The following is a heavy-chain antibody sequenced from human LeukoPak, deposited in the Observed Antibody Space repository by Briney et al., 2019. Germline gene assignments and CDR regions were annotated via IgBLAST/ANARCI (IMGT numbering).Heavy chain of an antibody. CDR3: ARGVLWFGELNHFDY. Sequence: SETLSLTCTVSGYSISSGYYWGWIRQPPGKGLEWIGSIYHSGSTYYNPSLKSRVTISVDTSKNQFSLKLSSVTAADTAVYYCARGVLWFGELNHFDYWGQGTLVTVSS. V-gene: IGHV4-38-2*02. D-gene: IGHD3-10*01. CDR2: IYHSGST. CDR1: GYSISSGYY. J-gene: IGHJ4*02.